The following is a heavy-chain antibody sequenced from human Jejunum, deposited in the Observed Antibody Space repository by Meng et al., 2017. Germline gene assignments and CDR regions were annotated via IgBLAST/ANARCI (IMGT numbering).Heavy chain of an antibody. CDR1: GDSISSSYW. D-gene: IGHD2-8*01. V-gene: IGHV4-4*02. J-gene: IGHJ1*01. CDR2: IYHSGTT. Sequence: HVQLQESGPGLVRPCGTRSLTCAVSGDSISSSYWWSWVRQSPGKGLEWIGEIYHSGTTNYNPSLKSRVTLSVDKSKNQFSLNLSSVTAADTAVYFCARDFEALNGVWGQGTLVTVSS. CDR3: ARDFEALNGV.